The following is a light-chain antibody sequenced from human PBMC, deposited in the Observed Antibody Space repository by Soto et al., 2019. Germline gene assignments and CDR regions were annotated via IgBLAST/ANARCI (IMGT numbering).Light chain of an antibody. J-gene: IGKJ1*01. CDR3: PLSGTSPKS. CDR2: GAS. CDR1: EGVDGSY. V-gene: IGKV3-20*01. Sequence: VLEQSRGALSLSPGERATLSCRVCEGVDGSYLAWYQQRPGQAPRLLINGASTRATGIADRFSGSGSGTDFSLTIRSLEPEDCAVYYCPLSGTSPKSFCEGTMV.